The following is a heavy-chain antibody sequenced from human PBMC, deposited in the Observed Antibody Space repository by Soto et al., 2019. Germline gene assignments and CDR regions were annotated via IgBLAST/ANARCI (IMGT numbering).Heavy chain of an antibody. V-gene: IGHV1-69*13. J-gene: IGHJ3*01. Sequence: SGKVSCKASGGTFSSYAISWVRQAPGQGLEWMGGIIPIFGTANYAQKFQGRVTITADESTSTAYMALSSLRSEDTAVYYCARDMRLSVAASTDALHSWAQATKVT. CDR2: IIPIFGTA. CDR3: ARDMRLSVAASTDALHS. CDR1: GGTFSSYA. D-gene: IGHD6-13*01.